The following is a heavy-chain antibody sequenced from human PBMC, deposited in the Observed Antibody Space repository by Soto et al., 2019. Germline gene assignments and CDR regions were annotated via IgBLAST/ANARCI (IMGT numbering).Heavy chain of an antibody. CDR3: ARGARFLEWLSFDH. CDR1: GDTFNKYA. D-gene: IGHD3-3*01. CDR2: IIPIFGTA. V-gene: IGHV1-69*12. J-gene: IGHJ4*02. Sequence: QVQLEQSGAEVKTLGSSVKVSCKASGDTFNKYAISWVRQAPGQGLEWMGGIIPIFGTAKYAPQFQDRVTXTADEATRTAYIELTSLKSDDTAVYFCARGARFLEWLSFDHWGQGTRVTVSS.